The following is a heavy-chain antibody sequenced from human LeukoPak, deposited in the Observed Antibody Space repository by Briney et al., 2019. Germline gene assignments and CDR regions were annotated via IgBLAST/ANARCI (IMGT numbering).Heavy chain of an antibody. V-gene: IGHV4-39*07. D-gene: IGHD2-21*01. Sequence: SETLSLTCTVSGGSISSSSYYWGWIRQPPGKGLEWIGSIYYSGSTYYNPSLKSRVTISVDTSKNQFSLKLSSVTAADTAAYYCARGGADAFDIWGQGTMVTVSS. CDR2: IYYSGST. CDR3: ARGGADAFDI. J-gene: IGHJ3*02. CDR1: GGSISSSSYY.